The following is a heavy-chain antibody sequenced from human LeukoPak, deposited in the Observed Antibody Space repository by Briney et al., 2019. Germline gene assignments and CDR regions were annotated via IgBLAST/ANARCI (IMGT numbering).Heavy chain of an antibody. D-gene: IGHD2-15*01. J-gene: IGHJ3*02. CDR3: ARQYCSRGSCYSGGAFDI. CDR2: ISSSGSII. V-gene: IGHV3-11*01. CDR1: GFTFSDYY. Sequence: GGSLRLSCAASGFTFSDYYMTWIRQAPGKGLEWVSYISSSGSIIYYADSVKGRFTISRDNAKNSLYLQMNSLRAEDTAVYYCARQYCSRGSCYSGGAFDIWGQGTMVTVSS.